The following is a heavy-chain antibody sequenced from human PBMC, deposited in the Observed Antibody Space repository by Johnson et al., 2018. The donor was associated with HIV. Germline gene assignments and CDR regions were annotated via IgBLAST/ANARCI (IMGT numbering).Heavy chain of an antibody. Sequence: EVQLVESGGGLVKPGGSLRLSCAASGFTFNNAWMSWVRQAPGKGLEWVGRIKSKSDGGTSDYAAPVKARFTISRDDSKNTLYLQMNSLKTEDTAVYYCTTEPIAAAGPDAFDIWGQGTMVTVSS. D-gene: IGHD6-13*01. CDR1: GFTFNNAW. CDR3: TTEPIAAAGPDAFDI. J-gene: IGHJ3*02. CDR2: IKSKSDGGTS. V-gene: IGHV3-15*01.